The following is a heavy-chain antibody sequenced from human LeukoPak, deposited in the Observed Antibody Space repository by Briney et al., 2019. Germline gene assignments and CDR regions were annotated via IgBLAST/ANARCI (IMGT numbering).Heavy chain of an antibody. CDR3: ANHRTPDRYHWNYFDY. CDR2: IGGHVHST. Sequence: GGSLRLSCAASGFTFRNSAMSWVRQAPGTGLEWVSSIGGHVHSTYYADSVIGRFSVSRDDSKNTLYLQMNSLRADDTAIYYCANHRTPDRYHWNYFDYWGQGTLVTVSS. CDR1: GFTFRNSA. V-gene: IGHV3-23*01. J-gene: IGHJ4*02. D-gene: IGHD1-20*01.